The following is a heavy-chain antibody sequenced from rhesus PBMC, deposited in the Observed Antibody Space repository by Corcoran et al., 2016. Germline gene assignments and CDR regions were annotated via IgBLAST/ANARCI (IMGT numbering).Heavy chain of an antibody. Sequence: QVQLQESGPGLVKPSETLSLPCAVSGNSISGGNDWSWIRQPPGKGLEWIGYMHGSSGSTKDNPSLKNRVTMSKDTSKNQFSLRLSSVTAADTAVYYCASRGYNGDNTYFDDWGQGVLVTVSS. CDR3: ASRGYNGDNTYFDD. CDR1: GNSISGGND. CDR2: MHGSSGST. D-gene: IGHD3-9*01. J-gene: IGHJ4*01. V-gene: IGHV4-76*01.